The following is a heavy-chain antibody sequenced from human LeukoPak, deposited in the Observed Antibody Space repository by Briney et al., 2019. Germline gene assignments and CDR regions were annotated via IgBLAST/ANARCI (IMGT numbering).Heavy chain of an antibody. J-gene: IGHJ4*02. CDR3: AKGAVGSGWYGFDY. CDR2: IKQDGSEK. CDR1: GFTFSSYW. Sequence: GGSLRLSCAASGFTFSSYWMSWVRQAPGKGLEWVANIKQDGSEKYYVDSVKGRFTISRDNAKNSLYLQMNSLRAEDTAVYYCAKGAVGSGWYGFDYWGQGTLVTVSS. D-gene: IGHD6-19*01. V-gene: IGHV3-7*01.